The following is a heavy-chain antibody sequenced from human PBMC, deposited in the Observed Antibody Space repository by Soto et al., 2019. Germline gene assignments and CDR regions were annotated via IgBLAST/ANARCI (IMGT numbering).Heavy chain of an antibody. Sequence: ASVKVSCKASGYTFTSYGISCVRQAPGQGLEWMGWISAYNGNTNYAQKLQGRVTMTTDTSTSTAYMELRSLRSDDTAVYYCARLRYYDSSGYPYFDYWGQGTLVTVSS. CDR3: ARLRYYDSSGYPYFDY. J-gene: IGHJ4*02. CDR2: ISAYNGNT. D-gene: IGHD3-22*01. V-gene: IGHV1-18*04. CDR1: GYTFTSYG.